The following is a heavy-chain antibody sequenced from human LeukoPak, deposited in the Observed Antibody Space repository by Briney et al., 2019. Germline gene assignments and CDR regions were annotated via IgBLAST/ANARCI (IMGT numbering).Heavy chain of an antibody. V-gene: IGHV4-38-2*02. CDR1: GYSISSGYY. J-gene: IGHJ4*02. CDR2: IYHSGST. CDR3: AREGGSSSSEVY. D-gene: IGHD6-6*01. Sequence: PSETLSLTCTVSGYSISSGYYWGWIRQSPGKGLEWIGSIYHSGSTYYNPSLKSRVTISVDTSKNQFSLKLSSVTAADTAVYYCAREGGSSSSEVYWGQGTLVTVSS.